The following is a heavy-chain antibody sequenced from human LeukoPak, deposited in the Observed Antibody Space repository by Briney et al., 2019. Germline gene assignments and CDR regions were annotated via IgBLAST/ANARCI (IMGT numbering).Heavy chain of an antibody. CDR1: GGSISSSSYY. V-gene: IGHV4-39*01. Sequence: SETLSLTCTVSGGSISSSSYYWGWIRQPPGKGLEWIGSIYYSGSTYYNPSLKSRVTIFVDTSKNQFSLKLSSVTAADTAVYYCARHQIDTVTVDYWGQGTLVTVSS. CDR2: IYYSGST. J-gene: IGHJ4*02. CDR3: ARHQIDTVTVDY. D-gene: IGHD4-17*01.